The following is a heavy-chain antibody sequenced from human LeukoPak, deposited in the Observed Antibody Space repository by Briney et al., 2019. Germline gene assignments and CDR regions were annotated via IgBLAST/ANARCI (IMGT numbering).Heavy chain of an antibody. CDR2: IYWDDDK. CDR1: GFSLSTSGVG. CDR3: AHDSSGWYGFDY. Sequence: SGPTLMKPPQTLTLTCTFSGFSLSTSGVGVGWIRQPPGKALEWLALIYWDDDKRYSPSLKSRLTITKDTSKNQVVLTMTNMDPVDTGTYYCAHDSSGWYGFDYWGQGTLVTVSS. D-gene: IGHD6-19*01. J-gene: IGHJ4*02. V-gene: IGHV2-5*02.